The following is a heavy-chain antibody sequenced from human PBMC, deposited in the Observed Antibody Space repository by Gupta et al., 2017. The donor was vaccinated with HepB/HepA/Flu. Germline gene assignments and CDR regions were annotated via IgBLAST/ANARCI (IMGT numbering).Heavy chain of an antibody. V-gene: IGHV5-51*01. J-gene: IGHJ4*02. CDR1: GYSFTSYW. CDR3: ARLSGLGGTAMVMYYFDY. Sequence: EVQLVQSGAEVKKPGESLKISCKGSGYSFTSYWIGWVRQMPGKGLEWMGIIYPGDSDTRYSPSFQGQVTISADKSISTAYLQWSSLKASDTAMYYCARLSGLGGTAMVMYYFDYWGQGTLVTVSS. D-gene: IGHD5-18*01. CDR2: IYPGDSDT.